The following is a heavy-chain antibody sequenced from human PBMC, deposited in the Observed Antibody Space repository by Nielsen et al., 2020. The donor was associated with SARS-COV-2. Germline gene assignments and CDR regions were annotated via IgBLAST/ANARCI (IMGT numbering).Heavy chain of an antibody. J-gene: IGHJ5*02. CDR2: ISSSGSTI. D-gene: IGHD2-2*01. CDR3: ARGGRYCSSTSCYHNWFDP. V-gene: IGHV3-11*01. Sequence: WIRQPPGKGLEWVSYISSSGSTIYYADSVKGRFTISRDNAKNSLYLQMNSLRAEDTAVYYCARGGRYCSSTSCYHNWFDPWGQGTLVTVSS.